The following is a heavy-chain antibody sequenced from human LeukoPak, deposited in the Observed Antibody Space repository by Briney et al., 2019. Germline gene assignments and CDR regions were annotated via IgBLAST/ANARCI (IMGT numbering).Heavy chain of an antibody. CDR2: IKQDGSEK. Sequence: GGSLRLSCAASGFTFSNYWMSWVRQAPGKGLEWVANIKQDGSEKYYVDSVKGRFTISRDNAKNSLFLQMNSLRAEDMAVYYCARDSSLRYYFDFWGRGTLVTVSS. CDR1: GFTFSNYW. J-gene: IGHJ4*02. D-gene: IGHD2-2*01. V-gene: IGHV3-7*01. CDR3: ARDSSLRYYFDF.